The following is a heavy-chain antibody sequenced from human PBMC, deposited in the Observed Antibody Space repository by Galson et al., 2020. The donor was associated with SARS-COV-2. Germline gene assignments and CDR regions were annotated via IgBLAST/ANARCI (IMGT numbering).Heavy chain of an antibody. J-gene: IGHJ5*01. V-gene: IGHV1-8*01. CDR2: MNPNSGNT. Sequence: ASVKVSCKASGYTFTNHDINWVRQATGQGLEWMGWMNPNSGNTVYAQKFQGRVTMTRDTSISTAYMELSSLTFEDTAVYYCATYSGSSMRGVDSLGQGTLVTVSS. CDR1: GYTFTNHD. D-gene: IGHD6-13*01. CDR3: ATYSGSSMRGVDS.